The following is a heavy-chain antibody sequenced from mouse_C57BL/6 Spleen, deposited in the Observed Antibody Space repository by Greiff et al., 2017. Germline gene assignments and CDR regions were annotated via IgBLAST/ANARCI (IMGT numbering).Heavy chain of an antibody. Sequence: EVQLVESGGDLVKPGGSLKLSCAASGFTFSSYGMSWVRQTPDKRLEWVATISSGGSYTYYPDSVKGRFTVSRDNAKNTLYLQMSSLKSEDTAMDYCARPGDYGIPYAMDYWGQGTSVTVSS. CDR2: ISSGGSYT. CDR1: GFTFSSYG. CDR3: ARPGDYGIPYAMDY. J-gene: IGHJ4*01. V-gene: IGHV5-6*01. D-gene: IGHD1-1*01.